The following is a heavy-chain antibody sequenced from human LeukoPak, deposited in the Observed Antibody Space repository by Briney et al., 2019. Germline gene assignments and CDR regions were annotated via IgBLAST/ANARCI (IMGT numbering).Heavy chain of an antibody. CDR2: FDPEDGET. Sequence: ASVKVSCKVSGYTLTELSMHWVRQAPGKGLEWMGGFDPEDGETIYAQKFQGRVTMTEDTSTDTAYMELSSLRSEDTAVYYCARDTTVKYYDYVWGSYRYFGYWGQGTLVTVSS. D-gene: IGHD3-16*02. CDR1: GYTLTELS. CDR3: ARDTTVKYYDYVWGSYRYFGY. J-gene: IGHJ4*02. V-gene: IGHV1-24*01.